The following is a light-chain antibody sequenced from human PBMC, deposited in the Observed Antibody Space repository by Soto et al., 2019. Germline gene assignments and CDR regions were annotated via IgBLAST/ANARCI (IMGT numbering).Light chain of an antibody. CDR3: SSYTSSATWV. CDR2: EVS. V-gene: IGLV2-14*01. Sequence: QSALTQPASVSGSPGQSITISCTGTSSDVGGYNYVSWYQQHPGKASKLMVYEVSNRPSGVSNRFSGFKSGNTASLTISGLQTEDEADYYCSSYTSSATWVFGGGTKLTVL. J-gene: IGLJ3*02. CDR1: SSDVGGYNY.